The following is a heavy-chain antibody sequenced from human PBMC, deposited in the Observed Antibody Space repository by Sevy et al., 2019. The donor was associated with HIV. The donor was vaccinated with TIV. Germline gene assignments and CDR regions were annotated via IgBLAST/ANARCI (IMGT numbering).Heavy chain of an antibody. CDR2: IKEDGSNE. J-gene: IGHJ4*02. CDR1: GLIVGNSW. Sequence: GGSLRLSCAASGLIVGNSWMGWVRQAPGKGLEWVATIKEDGSNEYYVDSMKGRFIVSRDNAKNSVFLQMNSLRDEDTAVYYCVKGTAAYWGQGAMVTVSS. D-gene: IGHD6-25*01. V-gene: IGHV3-7*01. CDR3: VKGTAAY.